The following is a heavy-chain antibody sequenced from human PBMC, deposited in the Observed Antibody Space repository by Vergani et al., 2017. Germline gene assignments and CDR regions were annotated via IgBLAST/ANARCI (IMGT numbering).Heavy chain of an antibody. Sequence: QVQLVESGGGVVQPGGSLRLSCGASGFTFSNYGMHWVRQAPGKGLEWVTFIRYNGSNTYCADSVKGRFTISRDNSKNTLFLQMNSLRPEDTAVYYCARDTVTGSRYFDYWGQGTLVTVSS. CDR2: IRYNGSNT. V-gene: IGHV3-30*02. CDR3: ARDTVTGSRYFDY. D-gene: IGHD6-19*01. J-gene: IGHJ4*02. CDR1: GFTFSNYG.